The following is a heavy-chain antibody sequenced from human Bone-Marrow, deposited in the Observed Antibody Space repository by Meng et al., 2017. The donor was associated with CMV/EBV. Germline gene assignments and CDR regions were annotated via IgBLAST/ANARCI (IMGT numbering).Heavy chain of an antibody. CDR3: AKDMSVVAPAATPYLTHYYGMDV. V-gene: IGHV3-43*01. Sequence: GESLKISCAASGFTFDDYTMHWVRQAPGKGLEWVSLISWDGGSTYYADSVKGRFTISRDNSKNTLYLQMNSLRAEDTAVYYCAKDMSVVAPAATPYLTHYYGMDVWGQGTTVTVSS. D-gene: IGHD2-2*01. J-gene: IGHJ6*02. CDR2: ISWDGGST. CDR1: GFTFDDYT.